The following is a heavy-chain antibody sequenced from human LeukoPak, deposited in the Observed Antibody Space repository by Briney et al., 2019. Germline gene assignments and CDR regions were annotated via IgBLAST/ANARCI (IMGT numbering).Heavy chain of an antibody. V-gene: IGHV3-30*04. CDR3: ARDSARPRYFDWLLYYYYYYGMDV. CDR1: GFTFSSYA. Sequence: GGSLRLSCAASGFTFSSYAMHWVRQAPGKGLEWVAVISYDGSNKYYADSVKGRFTISRDNSKNTLYLQMNSLRAEDTAVYYCARDSARPRYFDWLLYYYYYYGMDVWGQGTTVTVSS. J-gene: IGHJ6*02. D-gene: IGHD3-9*01. CDR2: ISYDGSNK.